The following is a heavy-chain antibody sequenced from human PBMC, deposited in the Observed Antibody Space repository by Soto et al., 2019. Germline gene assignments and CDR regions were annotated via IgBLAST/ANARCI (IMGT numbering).Heavy chain of an antibody. CDR1: GFTFGNYG. CDR3: AKDMGSGRSSGFDF. Sequence: GGSLRLSCAASGFTFGNYGMHWVRQAPGKGLEWVAVIWFDGNKQHYADSVKGRFTISRDNSKNTLYVQMTSLRAEDTAVYYCAKDMGSGRSSGFDFWGQGTLVTVSS. V-gene: IGHV3-33*06. D-gene: IGHD3-10*01. J-gene: IGHJ4*02. CDR2: IWFDGNKQ.